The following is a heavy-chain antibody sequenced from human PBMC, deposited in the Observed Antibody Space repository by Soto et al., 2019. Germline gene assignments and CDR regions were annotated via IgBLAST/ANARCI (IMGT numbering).Heavy chain of an antibody. Sequence: QVQLVQSGAEVKNPGASVKVSCKASGYTFTRYGIGWVRQAPGQGLEWMGWINTYNGNTNYAQNVQGRVTLTTDTSTSTAYMELRSMRSNDTAIYYCAMVDVYVTPSPQDVWGQGTTVSVSS. J-gene: IGHJ6*02. V-gene: IGHV1-18*01. CDR1: GYTFTRYG. D-gene: IGHD3-16*01. CDR3: AMVDVYVTPSPQDV. CDR2: INTYNGNT.